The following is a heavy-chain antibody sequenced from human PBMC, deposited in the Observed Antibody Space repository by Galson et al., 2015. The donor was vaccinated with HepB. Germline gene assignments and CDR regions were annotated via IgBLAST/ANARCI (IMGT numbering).Heavy chain of an antibody. V-gene: IGHV2-70*04. CDR1: GFSLTTSGIR. CDR2: IAWGHGQ. Sequence: PALVKPTPTLTLTCTFSGFSLTTSGIRVNWVRQAPGKGLEWLARIAWGHGQVYRTSLKTKRPIPQGTSKNQVVLTMTDMATVDTATYYWPRKHQDPWTGYCNLYFDYWGQGILVSVFS. CDR3: PRKHQDPWTGYCNLYFDY. J-gene: IGHJ4*02. D-gene: IGHD3-9*01.